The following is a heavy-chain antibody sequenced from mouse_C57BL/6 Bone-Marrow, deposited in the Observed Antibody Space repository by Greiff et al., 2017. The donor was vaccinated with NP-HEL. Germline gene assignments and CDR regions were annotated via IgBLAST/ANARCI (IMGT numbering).Heavy chain of an antibody. CDR2: ISYDGSN. CDR1: GYSITSGYY. V-gene: IGHV3-6*01. D-gene: IGHD2-3*01. CDR3: ARGDGYYPYAMDY. Sequence: EVQLKESGPGLVKPSQSLSLTCSVTGYSITSGYYWNWIRQFPGNKLEWMGYISYDGSNNYNPSLKNRISITRDTSKNQFFLKLNSVTTEDTATYYCARGDGYYPYAMDYWGQGTSVTVSS. J-gene: IGHJ4*01.